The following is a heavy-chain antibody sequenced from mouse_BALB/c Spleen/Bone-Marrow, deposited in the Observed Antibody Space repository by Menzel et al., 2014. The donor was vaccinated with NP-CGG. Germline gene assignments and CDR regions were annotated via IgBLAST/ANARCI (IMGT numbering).Heavy chain of an antibody. CDR1: GYAFSVYW. V-gene: IGHV1-80*01. CDR2: IYPGDGDT. J-gene: IGHJ2*01. CDR3: ARGGISVDY. Sequence: VHLVESGAGLVRPGSSVKISCKASGYAFSVYWMNWVKQRPGQGLEWIGQIYPGDGDTNYNGKFKGRATLTADKSSNTAYMQLSSLTSEDSAVYFCARGGISVDYWGQGTTLTVSS.